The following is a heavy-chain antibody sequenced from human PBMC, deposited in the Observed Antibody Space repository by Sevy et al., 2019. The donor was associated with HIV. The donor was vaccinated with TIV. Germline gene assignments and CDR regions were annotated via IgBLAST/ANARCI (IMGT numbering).Heavy chain of an antibody. CDR3: ARSNSYYDFWSGYMTSGYFDF. D-gene: IGHD3-3*01. Sequence: SETLSLTCIVSGDSISSSSYYWGWIRQPPGKGLEWIASISYSGNTYYNPSLKSPTTMSIDTSKNQFFLTLNSVTAPDAAAYYCARSNSYYDFWSGYMTSGYFDFWGPGTLVTVSS. CDR1: GDSISSSSYY. CDR2: ISYSGNT. J-gene: IGHJ4*02. V-gene: IGHV4-39*01.